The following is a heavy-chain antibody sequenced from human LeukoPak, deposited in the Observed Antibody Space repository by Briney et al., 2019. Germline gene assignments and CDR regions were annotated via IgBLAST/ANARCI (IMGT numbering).Heavy chain of an antibody. CDR2: INPSGGST. CDR3: ARSANAAAGFDP. CDR1: GYTFTSYY. V-gene: IGHV1-46*01. D-gene: IGHD2-2*01. J-gene: IGHJ5*02. Sequence: ASVKVSCTASGYTFTSYYMHWVRQAPGQGLEWMGIINPSGGSTSYAQKFQGRVTMTRDTSTSTVYMELSSLRSEDTAVYYCARSANAAAGFDPWGQGTLVTVSS.